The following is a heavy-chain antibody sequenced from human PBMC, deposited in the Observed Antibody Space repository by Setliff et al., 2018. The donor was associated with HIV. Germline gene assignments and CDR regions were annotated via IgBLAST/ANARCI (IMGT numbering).Heavy chain of an antibody. CDR1: GGTFSSYA. CDR3: ATPVTSRGYYYMDV. CDR2: INPNSGGT. D-gene: IGHD4-17*01. J-gene: IGHJ6*03. Sequence: VASVKVSCKASGGTFSSYAISWVRQAPGQGLEWTGRINPNSGGTNYAQKFQGRVTMTRDRSISTAYMELSRLISADTAVYYCATPVTSRGYYYMDVWGKGTTVTVSS. V-gene: IGHV1-2*06.